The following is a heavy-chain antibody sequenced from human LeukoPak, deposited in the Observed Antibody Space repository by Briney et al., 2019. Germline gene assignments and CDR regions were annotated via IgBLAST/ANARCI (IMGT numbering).Heavy chain of an antibody. CDR2: IYYSGST. D-gene: IGHD6-19*01. J-gene: IGHJ4*02. Sequence: SETLSLTCTVSGGSISSYYWSWIRQPPGKGLEWIGYIYYSGSTNYNPSPKSRVTISVDTSKNQFSLKLSSVTAADTAVYYCARVVKYSNGWFDYWGQGTLVTVSS. CDR3: ARVVKYSNGWFDY. CDR1: GGSISSYY. V-gene: IGHV4-59*01.